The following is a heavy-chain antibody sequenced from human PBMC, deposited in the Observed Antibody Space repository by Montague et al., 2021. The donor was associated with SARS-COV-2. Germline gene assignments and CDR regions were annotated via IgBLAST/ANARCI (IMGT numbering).Heavy chain of an antibody. CDR2: IKSKTDGGTI. CDR1: GFTFSNAW. V-gene: IGHV3-15*01. J-gene: IGHJ6*02. Sequence: SLRLSCAASGFTFSNAWMSWVRQAPGKGLEWVGRIKSKTDGGTIDYAAPVKGRFTISRDDSKNTLYLQMNSLKTEDTAVYYCTTDGVTYYDFWSGYFDYYYYGMDVWGQGTTVTVSS. D-gene: IGHD3-3*01. CDR3: TTDGVTYYDFWSGYFDYYYYGMDV.